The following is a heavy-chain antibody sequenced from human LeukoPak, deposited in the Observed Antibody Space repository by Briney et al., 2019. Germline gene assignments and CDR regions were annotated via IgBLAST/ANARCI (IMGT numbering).Heavy chain of an antibody. V-gene: IGHV1-2*02. Sequence: ASLKVSCKASGFSFTGYYIHWVRQAPGQGLEWMGWINPNNGGTTYAQKFQGRVTMTRGTSISTAYMELSRLRSDDTAVYYCAREMFFGGSYLADYYYYGMDVWGQGTTVTVSS. CDR1: GFSFTGYY. CDR2: INPNNGGT. D-gene: IGHD1-26*01. CDR3: AREMFFGGSYLADYYYYGMDV. J-gene: IGHJ6*02.